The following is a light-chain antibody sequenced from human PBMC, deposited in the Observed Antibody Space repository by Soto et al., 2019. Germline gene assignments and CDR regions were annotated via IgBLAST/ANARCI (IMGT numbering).Light chain of an antibody. Sequence: QTVVTQEPSLTVSPGGTVTLTCASSTGPVTRGYYPNWFQQKPGQAPRALIYDTGIKHSWTPGRFSGSLLGGKAVLTLSGAQPEDEAEYYCLLSYGGTYVXXXGTKLTVL. V-gene: IGLV7-43*01. CDR1: TGPVTRGYY. J-gene: IGLJ1*01. CDR3: LLSYGGTYV. CDR2: DTG.